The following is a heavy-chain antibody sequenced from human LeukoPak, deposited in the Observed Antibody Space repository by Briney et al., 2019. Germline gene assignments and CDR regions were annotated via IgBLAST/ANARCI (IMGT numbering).Heavy chain of an antibody. CDR3: AKDHAGMDV. CDR2: ISSSGHTT. CDR1: GFTFSAFP. Sequence: GGSLRLSCAASGFTFSAFPMSWVRQAPGKGLEWVSGISSSGHTTYYADSVKGRFTISRDNSKNTLYLQMNSLRAEDTAVYYCAKDHAGMDVWGKGTTVTVSS. V-gene: IGHV3-23*01. D-gene: IGHD2-8*01. J-gene: IGHJ6*04.